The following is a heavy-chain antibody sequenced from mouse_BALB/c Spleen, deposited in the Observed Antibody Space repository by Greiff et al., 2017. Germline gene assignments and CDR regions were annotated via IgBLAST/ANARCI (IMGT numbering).Heavy chain of an antibody. V-gene: IGHV5-12-2*01. CDR2: ISNGGGST. D-gene: IGHD1-1*01. CDR1: GFTFSSYT. CDR3: ARHGYYGSSYDYFDY. J-gene: IGHJ2*01. Sequence: VQLQESGGGLVQPGGSLKLSCAASGFTFSSYTMSWVRQTPEKRLEWVAYISNGGGSTYYPDTVKGRFTISRDNAKNTLYLQMSSLKSEDTAMYYCARHGYYGSSYDYFDYWGQGTTLTVSS.